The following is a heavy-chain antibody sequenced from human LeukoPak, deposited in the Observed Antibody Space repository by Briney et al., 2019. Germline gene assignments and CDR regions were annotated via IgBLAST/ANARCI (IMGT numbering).Heavy chain of an antibody. D-gene: IGHD1-26*01. CDR3: ARGMLRGSYSVARPPFDY. J-gene: IGHJ4*02. V-gene: IGHV1-18*01. CDR2: ISAHNGNT. Sequence: ASVKVSCKASGYAFTSYGISWVRQAPGQGLEWMGWISAHNGNTNYAQKLQGRVTMTTDTSTSTAYMELRSLRSDDTAVYYCARGMLRGSYSVARPPFDYWGQGTLVTVSS. CDR1: GYAFTSYG.